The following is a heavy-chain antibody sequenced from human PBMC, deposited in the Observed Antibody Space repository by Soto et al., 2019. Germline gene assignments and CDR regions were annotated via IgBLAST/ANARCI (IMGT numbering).Heavy chain of an antibody. Sequence: SETLSLTCAVYGGSFSGYYWSWIRQPPGKGLEWIGEINHSGSTNYNPSLKSRVTISVDTSKNQFSLKLSSVIAADTAVYYCARGITMVRGNYYYYMDVWGKGTTVTVSS. V-gene: IGHV4-34*01. D-gene: IGHD3-10*01. CDR2: INHSGST. CDR1: GGSFSGYY. CDR3: ARGITMVRGNYYYYMDV. J-gene: IGHJ6*03.